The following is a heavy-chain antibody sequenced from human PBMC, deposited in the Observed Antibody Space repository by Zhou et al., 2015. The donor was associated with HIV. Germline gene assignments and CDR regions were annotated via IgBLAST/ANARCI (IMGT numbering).Heavy chain of an antibody. J-gene: IGHJ4*02. CDR3: ALGDYYGSGTYYFFES. CDR1: GGTFSNYA. Sequence: QVQLVQSGAEVKKPGSSVTVSCKASGGTFSNYAISWVRQAPGQGLEWMGGIIPIFRTSNSAQKFQGRVTITADESTTTAYMKLTSLKSEDTAVYYCALGDYYGSGTYYFFESWGQGTLVTVSS. CDR2: IIPIFRTS. V-gene: IGHV1-69*01. D-gene: IGHD3-10*01.